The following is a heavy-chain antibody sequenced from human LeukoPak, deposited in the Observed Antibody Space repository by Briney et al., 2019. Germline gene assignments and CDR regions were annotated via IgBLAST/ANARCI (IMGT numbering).Heavy chain of an antibody. D-gene: IGHD6-13*01. CDR3: VSSTGQQLIPYDY. CDR2: IYGAGAA. Sequence: GGSLRLSCAASGINVSANYMTWIRQAPGKGLEWVSLIYGAGAAYYAESVRGRFIITRDNSKNTLFLQMNSLRAEDTAVYYCVSSTGQQLIPYDYWGQGTHVAVSS. CDR1: GINVSANY. J-gene: IGHJ4*02. V-gene: IGHV3-66*02.